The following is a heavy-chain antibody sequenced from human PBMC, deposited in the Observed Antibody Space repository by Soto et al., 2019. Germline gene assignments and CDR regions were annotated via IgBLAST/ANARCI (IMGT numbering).Heavy chain of an antibody. CDR2: IYYSGST. D-gene: IGHD3-10*01. CDR3: ARDSRLPLDIGGYYYYGMDV. J-gene: IGHJ6*02. V-gene: IGHV4-61*08. CDR1: GGSINSGGYY. Sequence: NPSETLSLTCTVPGGSINSGGYYWNWIRQRPGTGLEWIGQIYYSGSTNYNPSLKSRVTMSVDTSKNRFSLKLSSVTAADTAIYYCARDSRLPLDIGGYYYYGMDVWGQGTTVTVSS.